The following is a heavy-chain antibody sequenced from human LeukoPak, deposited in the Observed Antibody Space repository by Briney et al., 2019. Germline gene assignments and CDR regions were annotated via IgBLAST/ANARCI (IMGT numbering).Heavy chain of an antibody. V-gene: IGHV5-51*01. Sequence: GESLMISCKGSGYSFTSYWIGWVRQMPGKGLEWVGIIYPGDSDTRYSPSFQGQVTISADKSISTAYLQWSSLKASDTAMYYCAREDSNWSHAFDIWGQGTMVTVSS. J-gene: IGHJ3*02. CDR3: AREDSNWSHAFDI. CDR2: IYPGDSDT. D-gene: IGHD7-27*01. CDR1: GYSFTSYW.